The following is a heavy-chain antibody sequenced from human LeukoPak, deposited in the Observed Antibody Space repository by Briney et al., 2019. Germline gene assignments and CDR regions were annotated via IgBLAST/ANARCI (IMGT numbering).Heavy chain of an antibody. D-gene: IGHD5-12*01. CDR2: MNPNSGNT. V-gene: IGHV1-8*03. Sequence: ASVKVSCKASGYTFTSYDINWVRQATGQGLEWMGWMNPNSGNTGYAQKFQGRVTITRNTSISTAYMELSSLRSEDTAVYYCAKGGRYSGYDFGDFDYWGQGTLVTVSS. CDR3: AKGGRYSGYDFGDFDY. J-gene: IGHJ4*02. CDR1: GYTFTSYD.